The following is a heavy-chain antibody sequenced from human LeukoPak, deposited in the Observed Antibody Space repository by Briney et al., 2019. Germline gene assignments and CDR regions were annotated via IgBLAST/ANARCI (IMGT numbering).Heavy chain of an antibody. J-gene: IGHJ4*02. CDR1: GFTFSSYG. CDR3: AKGSSLGDY. D-gene: IGHD5/OR15-5a*01. V-gene: IGHV3-30*18. Sequence: GRSPRLSCAASGFTFSSYGMHWVRQAPGKGLEWVAVISYDGSNKYYADSVKGRFTISRDNSKNTLYLQMNSLRAEDTAVYYCAKGSSLGDYWGQGTLVTVSS. CDR2: ISYDGSNK.